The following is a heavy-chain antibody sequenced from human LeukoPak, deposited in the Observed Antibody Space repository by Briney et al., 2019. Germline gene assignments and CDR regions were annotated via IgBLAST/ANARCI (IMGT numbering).Heavy chain of an antibody. Sequence: GESLKISCKGSGYSINNYWIGWVRPMPGKGLEWMGIIYPADSDIRYSPSFQGQVTISADKSISTAYLQWSSLKASDSAMYYCARRPSGFDYWGQGTLVTVSS. J-gene: IGHJ4*02. CDR2: IYPADSDI. CDR3: ARRPSGFDY. CDR1: GYSINNYW. D-gene: IGHD3-10*01. V-gene: IGHV5-51*01.